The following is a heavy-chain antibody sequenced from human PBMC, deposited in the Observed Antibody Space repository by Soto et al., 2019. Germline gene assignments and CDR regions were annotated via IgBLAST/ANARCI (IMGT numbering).Heavy chain of an antibody. D-gene: IGHD3-22*01. J-gene: IGHJ4*02. CDR3: AKDTYYYDRSGYYTYDH. Sequence: GGSLRLSCAASGFTFSSYGVHWVRQAPGKELEWVASVSYDGSNKHYADSVKGRFTISRDNSRNTLDLQMNSLRAEDTAVYYCAKDTYYYDRSGYYTYDHWGQGT. V-gene: IGHV3-30*18. CDR2: VSYDGSNK. CDR1: GFTFSSYG.